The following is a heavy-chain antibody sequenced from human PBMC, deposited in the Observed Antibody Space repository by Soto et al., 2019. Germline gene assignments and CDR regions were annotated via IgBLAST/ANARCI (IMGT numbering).Heavy chain of an antibody. D-gene: IGHD1-26*01. CDR3: ARIWELLAFDI. V-gene: IGHV1-69*10. CDR2: IIPILGIA. J-gene: IGHJ3*02. Sequence: SVKVSCKASGGTFSSYAISWVRQAPGQGLEWMGGIIPILGIANYAQKFQGRVTITADKSTSTAYMELSSLRSEDTAVYYCARIWELLAFDIWGQGTMVTVSS. CDR1: GGTFSSYA.